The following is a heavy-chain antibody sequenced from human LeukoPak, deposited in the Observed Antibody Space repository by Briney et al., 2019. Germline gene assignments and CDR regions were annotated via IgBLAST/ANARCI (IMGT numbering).Heavy chain of an antibody. Sequence: GGSLRLSCAASGFTFSSYAMSWVRQAPGKGLEWVSAISGSGGSTYYADSVKGRFTISRDNSKNTLYLQMNSLRAEDTAVYYCAKDLKQWLAHHNWFDPWGQGTLVTVSS. D-gene: IGHD6-19*01. CDR3: AKDLKQWLAHHNWFDP. CDR1: GFTFSSYA. CDR2: ISGSGGST. J-gene: IGHJ5*02. V-gene: IGHV3-23*01.